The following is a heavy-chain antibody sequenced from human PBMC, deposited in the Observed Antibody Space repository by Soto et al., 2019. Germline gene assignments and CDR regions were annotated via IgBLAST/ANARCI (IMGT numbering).Heavy chain of an antibody. CDR3: ARPIPRWSYHYGMDV. V-gene: IGHV3-30*03. Sequence: QLVESGGRGVQPGRSLRLSCEAFEFTFSSYAMHWVRQAPGRGLEWVALISFDGTTEYYADSVKGRFIISRDNSRSMVYLQMDSLRPDDTAIYYCARPIPRWSYHYGMDVWGQGTTVTVSS. J-gene: IGHJ6*02. CDR1: EFTFSSYA. D-gene: IGHD2-15*01. CDR2: ISFDGTTE.